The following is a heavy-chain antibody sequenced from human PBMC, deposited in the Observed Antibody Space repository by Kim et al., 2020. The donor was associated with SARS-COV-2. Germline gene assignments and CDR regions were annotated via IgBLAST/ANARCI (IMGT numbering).Heavy chain of an antibody. Sequence: SLKSRVTISVDTSKNQFSLKLSSVTAADTAVYYCARGYYDILTGYYPLDYWGQGTLVTVSS. CDR3: ARGYYDILTGYYPLDY. D-gene: IGHD3-9*01. J-gene: IGHJ4*02. V-gene: IGHV4-39*01.